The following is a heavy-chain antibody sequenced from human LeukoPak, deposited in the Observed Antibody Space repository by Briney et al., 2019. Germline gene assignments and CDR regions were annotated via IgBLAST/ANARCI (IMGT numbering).Heavy chain of an antibody. V-gene: IGHV4-4*02. J-gene: IGHJ4*02. CDR1: GGSISSSNW. Sequence: PSGTLSLTCAVSGGSISSSNWWSWVRQPPGKGLEWIGEIYHSGSTNYNPSLKSRVTISVDKSKNQFSLKLSSVTAADTAVYYCARRDSSSWFGTSMYYFDYWGQGTLVTVSS. CDR3: ARRDSSSWFGTSMYYFDY. D-gene: IGHD6-13*01. CDR2: IYHSGST.